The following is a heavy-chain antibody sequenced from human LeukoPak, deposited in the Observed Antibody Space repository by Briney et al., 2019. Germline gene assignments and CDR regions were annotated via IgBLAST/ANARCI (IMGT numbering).Heavy chain of an antibody. Sequence: SETLSLTCTVSGGSISSYYWNWIRQPPGKGLEWIGYIYYSGSTNSNPSLKSRVTLSVDTSKNQLSLELSSVTAADTALYYCARENRDGFCSSTSCPYYFDYWGQGTLVTVSS. J-gene: IGHJ4*02. D-gene: IGHD2-2*03. CDR1: GGSISSYY. V-gene: IGHV4-59*01. CDR2: IYYSGST. CDR3: ARENRDGFCSSTSCPYYFDY.